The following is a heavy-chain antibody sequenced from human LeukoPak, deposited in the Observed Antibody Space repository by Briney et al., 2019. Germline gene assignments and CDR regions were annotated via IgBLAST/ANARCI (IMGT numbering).Heavy chain of an antibody. J-gene: IGHJ5*02. Sequence: GGSLRLSCAASGFTFGSYAMTWVRQAPGKGLEWVSAISRSGGSTYYADSVKGRFTISRDNSKNTLYLQMNSLRAEDTAVYYCAHPTEYSSSWYGNWFDPWGQGTLVTVSS. D-gene: IGHD6-13*01. CDR3: AHPTEYSSSWYGNWFDP. CDR2: ISRSGGST. CDR1: GFTFGSYA. V-gene: IGHV3-23*01.